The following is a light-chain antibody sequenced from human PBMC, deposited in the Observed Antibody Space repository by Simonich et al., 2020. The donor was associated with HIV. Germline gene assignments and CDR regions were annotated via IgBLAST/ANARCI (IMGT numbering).Light chain of an antibody. J-gene: IGLJ2*01. CDR2: DVS. V-gene: IGLV2-14*01. CDR3: SSYTTSSLI. CDR1: SSDVGGYNY. Sequence: QSALTQPASVSGSPGQSITISCTGTSSDVGGYNYVSWYQQHPGKAPKLMIYDVSTRPSGVSNRFSGSKSDNTASLTISGLQAEDEADYYCSSYTTSSLIFGGGTKLTVL.